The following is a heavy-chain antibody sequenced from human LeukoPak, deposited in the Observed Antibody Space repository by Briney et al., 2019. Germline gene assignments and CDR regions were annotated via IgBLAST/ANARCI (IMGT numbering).Heavy chain of an antibody. V-gene: IGHV4-34*01. CDR2: INHSGST. D-gene: IGHD3-22*01. J-gene: IGHJ6*02. CDR3: ARGPYYYDSSGYYYYYGMDV. CDR1: GGSFSGYY. Sequence: SETLSLTCAVYGGSFSGYYWSWIRQPPGKGLEWIGEINHSGSTNYNPSLKSRVTISVDTSKNQFSLKLSSVTAADTAVYCCARGPYYYDSSGYYYYYGMDVWGQRTTVTVSS.